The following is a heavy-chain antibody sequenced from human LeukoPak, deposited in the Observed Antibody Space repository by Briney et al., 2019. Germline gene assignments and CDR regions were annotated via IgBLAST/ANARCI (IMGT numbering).Heavy chain of an antibody. CDR3: ARVVVLRYFDPVSGGQGTTVDY. D-gene: IGHD3-9*01. CDR1: GYTFTSYG. Sequence: ASVKVSCKASGYTFTSYGISWVRQAPGQGLEWMGWISAYNGNTNYAQKLQGRVTMTTDTSTSTAYMELRSLRSDNTAVYYCARVVVLRYFDPVSGGQGTTVDYWGQGTLVTVSS. V-gene: IGHV1-18*01. CDR2: ISAYNGNT. J-gene: IGHJ4*02.